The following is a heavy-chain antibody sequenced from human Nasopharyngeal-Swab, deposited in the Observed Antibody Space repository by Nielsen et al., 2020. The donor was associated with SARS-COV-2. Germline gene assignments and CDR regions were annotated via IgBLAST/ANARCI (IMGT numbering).Heavy chain of an antibody. Sequence: GSPRLSCADSGFTFSNYWMSWVRQAPGKGLEWVANIKEDGSAKYYVDSVKGRFTISRDNAKSSLHLQMNSLRAEDTAVYYCARHYDFWSGYYNPHFYGMDVWGQGTTVTVSS. V-gene: IGHV3-7*01. CDR2: IKEDGSAK. CDR1: GFTFSNYW. CDR3: ARHYDFWSGYYNPHFYGMDV. D-gene: IGHD3-3*01. J-gene: IGHJ6*02.